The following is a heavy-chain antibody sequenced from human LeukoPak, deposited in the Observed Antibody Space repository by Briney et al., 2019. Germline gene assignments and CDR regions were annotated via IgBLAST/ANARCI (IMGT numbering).Heavy chain of an antibody. D-gene: IGHD3-10*01. CDR3: AKYDMVRGVNVDY. CDR2: ISGSGGST. CDR1: GFTFSNYG. J-gene: IGHJ4*02. V-gene: IGHV3-23*01. Sequence: GGSLRLSCAASGFTFSNYGMSWVRQAPGKGLEWVSAISGSGGSTYYADSVKGRFSISRDNSKNTLYVQMNSLRAEDTAVYYCAKYDMVRGVNVDYWGQGTLVTVSP.